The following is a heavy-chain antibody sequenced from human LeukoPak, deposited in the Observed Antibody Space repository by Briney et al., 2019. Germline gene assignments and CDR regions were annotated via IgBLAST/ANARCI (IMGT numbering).Heavy chain of an antibody. J-gene: IGHJ6*03. CDR1: GGSISSSSYY. D-gene: IGHD5-12*01. CDR2: IYYSGST. Sequence: PSETLSLTCTVPGGSISSSSYYWGWIRQPPGKGLEWIGSIYYSGSTYYNPSLKSRVTISVDTSKNQFSLKLSSVTAADTAVYYCARSSSLRFAYYYYYMDVWGKGTTVTVSS. CDR3: ARSSSLRFAYYYYYMDV. V-gene: IGHV4-39*01.